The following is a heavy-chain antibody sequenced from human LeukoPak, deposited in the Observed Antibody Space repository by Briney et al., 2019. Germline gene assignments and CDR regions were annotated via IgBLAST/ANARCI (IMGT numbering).Heavy chain of an antibody. J-gene: IGHJ5*02. Sequence: GASVTVSCTASGGTFSSYAIHWVRQAPGRSLEWMGRINAGNGDAKYSQNFHDRITITRDTSASTVYMELTSLRSEDTAVYYCGKSAPSGFDPWGQGTLVTVSS. CDR2: INAGNGDA. V-gene: IGHV1-3*01. CDR3: GKSAPSGFDP. CDR1: GGTFSSYA.